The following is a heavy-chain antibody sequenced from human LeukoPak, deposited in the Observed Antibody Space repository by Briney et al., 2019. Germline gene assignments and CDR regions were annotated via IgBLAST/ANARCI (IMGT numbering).Heavy chain of an antibody. CDR2: IVGGGGTT. CDR1: GGSISSYY. Sequence: ETLSLTCTVSGGSISSYYWTWIRQAPGKGLEWISAIVGGGGTTFYADSVKGRFTISRDNSKNTVYLQMNSLRAEDTAVYYCAKARLSTGWAYNDYWGQGTLVTVSS. J-gene: IGHJ4*02. CDR3: AKARLSTGWAYNDY. V-gene: IGHV3-23*01. D-gene: IGHD2-8*02.